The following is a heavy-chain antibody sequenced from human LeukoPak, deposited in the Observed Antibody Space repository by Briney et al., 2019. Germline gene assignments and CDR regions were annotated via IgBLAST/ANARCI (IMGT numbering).Heavy chain of an antibody. D-gene: IGHD6-19*01. Sequence: GGSLRLSCTASVFTFSSHAMGWVRQAPGEGLEWVSVISDSGRNTKNADSVKGRFTISRDNSKNTLYLQMNSLRVEDTAVYYSAKEGASGWNFDYWGQGTLVSVSS. CDR2: ISDSGRNT. V-gene: IGHV3-23*01. CDR3: AKEGASGWNFDY. CDR1: VFTFSSHA. J-gene: IGHJ4*02.